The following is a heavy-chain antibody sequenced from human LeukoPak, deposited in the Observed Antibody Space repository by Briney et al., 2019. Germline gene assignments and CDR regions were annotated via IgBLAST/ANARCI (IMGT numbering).Heavy chain of an antibody. CDR2: INPNSGGT. V-gene: IGHV1-2*02. D-gene: IGHD5-18*01. J-gene: IGHJ3*02. Sequence: ASVKVSCKASGYTFTGYYMHWVRQAPGQGLEWMGWINPNSGGTNYAQKFQGRVTMTRDTSISTAYMELSRLRSDDTAVYYCARPSYSHGRGAFDIWGQGTMVTVSS. CDR3: ARPSYSHGRGAFDI. CDR1: GYTFTGYY.